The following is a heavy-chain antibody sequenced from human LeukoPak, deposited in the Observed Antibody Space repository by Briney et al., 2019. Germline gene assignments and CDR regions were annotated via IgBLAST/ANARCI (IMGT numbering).Heavy chain of an antibody. J-gene: IGHJ4*02. V-gene: IGHV3-7*01. D-gene: IGHD5-12*01. CDR3: AAWTDRGYSY. CDR2: INPDGDGM. Sequence: PGGSLRLSCTASGFTFSRSWMNWIRQAPGKGLEWVANINPDGDGMRFVDSVKGRFTMSRDNAQSSLHLQMDSLRVADTAFYYCAAWTDRGYSYWGQGVLVTVSS. CDR1: GFTFSRSW.